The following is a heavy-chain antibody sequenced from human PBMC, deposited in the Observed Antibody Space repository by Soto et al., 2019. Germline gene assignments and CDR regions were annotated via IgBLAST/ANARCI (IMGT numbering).Heavy chain of an antibody. V-gene: IGHV1-2*02. CDR3: ARGGSWYAF. D-gene: IGHD6-13*01. J-gene: IGHJ4*02. CDR1: GYPFTGHY. CDR2: ISNSGAT. Sequence: QVQLVQSGAEVKRPGASVKVSCKASGYPFTGHYIHWLRQAPGQGFAWMGWISNSGATKYAQSFQCRVTMTRDPSLTTGYMELKSLKSGDPAVYYCARGGSWYAFWGQGTLVNVSS.